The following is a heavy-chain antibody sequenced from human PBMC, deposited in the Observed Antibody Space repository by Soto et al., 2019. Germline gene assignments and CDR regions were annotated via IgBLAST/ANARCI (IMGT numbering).Heavy chain of an antibody. CDR1: GRSFSGYY. CDR2: INHGGGT. CDR3: AGAREYSYGTYYYYYGLDV. Sequence: PSETLSLTCDVYGRSFSGYYWTWIRQPPGKGLEWIGEINHGGGTNYNASLKSRVTISVDTSNQQLSLRLSSVTAADTAVYYCAGAREYSYGTYYYYYGLDVWGQGTTVTVSS. D-gene: IGHD3-16*01. J-gene: IGHJ6*02. V-gene: IGHV4-34*01.